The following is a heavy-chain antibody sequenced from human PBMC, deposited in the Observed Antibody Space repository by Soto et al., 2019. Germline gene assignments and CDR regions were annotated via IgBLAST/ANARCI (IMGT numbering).Heavy chain of an antibody. CDR3: ASALEYSSSSYAFAI. CDR2: ISPNSGGT. D-gene: IGHD6-6*01. V-gene: IGHV1-2*04. Sequence: HAPGQGLEWMGWISPNSGGTNYAQKFQGWVTMTRDTSISTAYMELSRLRSDDTAVYYCASALEYSSSSYAFAIWGQGTMVTVSS. J-gene: IGHJ3*02.